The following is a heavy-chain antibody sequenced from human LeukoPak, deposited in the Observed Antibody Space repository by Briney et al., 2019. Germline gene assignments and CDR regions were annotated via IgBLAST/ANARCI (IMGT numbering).Heavy chain of an antibody. CDR2: ISGSGGGT. J-gene: IGHJ4*02. D-gene: IGHD3-10*01. V-gene: IGHV3-23*01. Sequence: GGSLRLSCAVSGITLSNYGMSWVRQAPGKGLEWVAGISGSGGGTNYADSVKGRFTISRDNPKNTLYLQMHSLRAEDTAVYFCAERGVVVRVILVGFHKEATYFDSWGQGALVTVSS. CDR1: GITLSNYG. CDR3: AERGVVVRVILVGFHKEATYFDS.